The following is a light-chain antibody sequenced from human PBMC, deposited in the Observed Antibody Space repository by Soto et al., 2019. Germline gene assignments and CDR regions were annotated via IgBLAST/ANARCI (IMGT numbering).Light chain of an antibody. J-gene: IGKJ2*03. CDR2: GGS. Sequence: EIVLTQSPGTLSLSPGERAILSCRASQSVTSTYLAWYQQKPGQSPRLIIYGGSTRASGFPDRFSGGGSGTDFTLTISRLEPEDSAVYYCHCQQFDSSRMYSFGQGTKLEI. V-gene: IGKV3-20*01. CDR1: QSVTSTY. CDR3: QQFDSSRMYS.